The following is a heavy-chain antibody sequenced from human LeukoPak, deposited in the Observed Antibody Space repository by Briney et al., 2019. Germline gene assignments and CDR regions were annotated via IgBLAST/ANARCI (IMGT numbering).Heavy chain of an antibody. CDR2: IYNTGST. J-gene: IGHJ3*02. D-gene: IGHD2-2*01. V-gene: IGHV4-4*07. CDR1: GGSISGYY. CDR3: ARDEISSXSXAFXX. Sequence: SETLSLTCTVSGGSISGYYWSWIRQPAGKGLEWIGRIYNTGSTNYNPSLKSRVTMSVDTSKNQFSLRLSSVTAADTAVYYCARDEISSXSXAFXXXGQGTXVT.